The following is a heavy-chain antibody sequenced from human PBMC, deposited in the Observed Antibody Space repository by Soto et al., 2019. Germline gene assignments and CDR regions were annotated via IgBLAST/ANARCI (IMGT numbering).Heavy chain of an antibody. CDR2: INSDGSST. CDR3: ARDLTGSSLSRYYYYGMAV. D-gene: IGHD7-27*01. J-gene: IGHJ6*02. Sequence: GGSLRLSCAASGFTFSSYWMHWVRQAPGKGLVWVSRINSDGSSTSYADSVKGRFTISRDNAKNTLYLQMNSLRAEDTAVYYCARDLTGSSLSRYYYYGMAVWGQGTTVTVSS. V-gene: IGHV3-74*01. CDR1: GFTFSSYW.